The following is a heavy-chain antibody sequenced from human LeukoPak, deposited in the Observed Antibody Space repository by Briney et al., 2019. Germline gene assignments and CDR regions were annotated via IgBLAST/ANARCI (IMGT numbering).Heavy chain of an antibody. CDR3: ARDPGYCSGGSCYSGWFDP. CDR2: INHSGST. CDR1: GGSFSGYY. D-gene: IGHD2-15*01. V-gene: IGHV4-34*01. J-gene: IGHJ5*02. Sequence: SQTLSLTCAVYGGSFSGYYWSSIRQPPGKGLEWIGEINHSGSTNYNPSLKSRVTISVDTSKNQFSLKLSSVTAADTAVYYCARDPGYCSGGSCYSGWFDPWGQGTLVTVSS.